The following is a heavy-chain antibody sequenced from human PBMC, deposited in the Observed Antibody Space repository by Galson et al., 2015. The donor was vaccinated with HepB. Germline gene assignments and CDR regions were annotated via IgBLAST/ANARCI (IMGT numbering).Heavy chain of an antibody. CDR3: ARDKFYSGYDPVTYYYDSSGLDY. CDR2: ISSSSSYI. Sequence: SLRLSCAASGFTFSSYSMNWVRQAPGKGLEWVSSISSSSSYIYYADSVKGRFTISRDNAKNSLYLQMNSLRAEDTAVYYCARDKFYSGYDPVTYYYDSSGLDYWGQGTLVTVSS. V-gene: IGHV3-21*01. CDR1: GFTFSSYS. D-gene: IGHD3-22*01. J-gene: IGHJ4*02.